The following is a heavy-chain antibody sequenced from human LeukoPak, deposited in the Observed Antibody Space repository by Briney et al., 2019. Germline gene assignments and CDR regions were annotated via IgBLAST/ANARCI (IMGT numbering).Heavy chain of an antibody. CDR1: GGSVSSGSYY. J-gene: IGHJ4*02. Sequence: PSETLSLTCTVSGGSVSSGSYYWSWIRQPPGKGLEWIGYIYYSGSTNYNPSVKSRVTISVDRSKNQLSLKLSSVTAADTAMYYCASGGYSYGFDYWGQGTLVTVSS. CDR2: IYYSGST. D-gene: IGHD5-18*01. V-gene: IGHV4-61*01. CDR3: ASGGYSYGFDY.